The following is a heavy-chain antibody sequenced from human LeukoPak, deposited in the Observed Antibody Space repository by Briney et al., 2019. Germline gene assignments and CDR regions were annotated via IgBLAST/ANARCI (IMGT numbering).Heavy chain of an antibody. V-gene: IGHV4-59*01. D-gene: IGHD6-19*01. CDR1: GGSISSYY. Sequence: SETLSLTCTVSGGSISSYYWSWIRQPPGKGLEWIGYIYYSGSTNYNPSLKSRVTISVDTSKNQFSLKLSSVTAADTAVYYCAKNEQWLVLDYWGQGTLVAVSS. CDR3: AKNEQWLVLDY. CDR2: IYYSGST. J-gene: IGHJ4*02.